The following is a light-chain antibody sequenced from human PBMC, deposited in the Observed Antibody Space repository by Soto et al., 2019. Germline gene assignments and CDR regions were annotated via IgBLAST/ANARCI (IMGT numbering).Light chain of an antibody. CDR2: GAS. Sequence: EIVMTQSTATLSVSPVERATLSCRASQSVSSNLAWYQQTPGQAPRLLIYGASTRATGIPARFSGSGSGTEFTLTISSLQSEDFAVYYCQQYNNWPPITFGQGTRLEIK. CDR1: QSVSSN. CDR3: QQYNNWPPIT. J-gene: IGKJ5*01. V-gene: IGKV3-15*01.